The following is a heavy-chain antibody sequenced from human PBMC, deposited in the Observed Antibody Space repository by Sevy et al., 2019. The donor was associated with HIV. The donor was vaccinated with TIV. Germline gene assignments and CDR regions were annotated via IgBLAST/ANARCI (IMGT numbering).Heavy chain of an antibody. V-gene: IGHV3-21*01. J-gene: IGHJ4*02. CDR3: ARPSGYPDYFDY. Sequence: GGSLRLSCAASGFTFSSYSMNWVRQAPGKGLEWVSSISRSSSYIYYADSVKGRFTISRDNAKNSLYLQMNSLRAEDTAVYYCARPSGYPDYFDYWDQGTLVTVSS. CDR2: ISRSSSYI. CDR1: GFTFSSYS. D-gene: IGHD3-3*01.